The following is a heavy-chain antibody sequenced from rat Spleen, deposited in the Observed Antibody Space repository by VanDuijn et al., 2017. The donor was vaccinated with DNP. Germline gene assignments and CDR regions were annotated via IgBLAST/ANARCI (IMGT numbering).Heavy chain of an antibody. Sequence: EVQLVESGGGLVQPGRSLKLSCAASGFTFSDYYMAWVRQAPSKGLEWVACMSPTTRSSYYRDSVRGRFTVSRDDSTSTLYLQMDSLRSEDTATYYCAREWAYHGAMDAWGQGTSVTVSS. D-gene: IGHD1-7*01. CDR3: AREWAYHGAMDA. CDR1: GFTFSDYY. CDR2: MSPTTRSS. V-gene: IGHV5-27*01. J-gene: IGHJ4*01.